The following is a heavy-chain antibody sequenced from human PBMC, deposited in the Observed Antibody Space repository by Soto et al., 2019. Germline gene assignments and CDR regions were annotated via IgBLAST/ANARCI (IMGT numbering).Heavy chain of an antibody. CDR2: LTPSGGER. CDR3: ALRKTGSYFDY. V-gene: IGHV3-23*01. CDR1: GFTFSTYA. J-gene: IGHJ4*02. D-gene: IGHD1-26*01. Sequence: GGSLRLSCEASGFTFSTYAMSWVRQAPGKGLEWVSALTPSGGERFYADSVKGRFTISRDNSKNTLYLQMNTLRAEDTALYYCALRKTGSYFDYWGQGSLVTVSS.